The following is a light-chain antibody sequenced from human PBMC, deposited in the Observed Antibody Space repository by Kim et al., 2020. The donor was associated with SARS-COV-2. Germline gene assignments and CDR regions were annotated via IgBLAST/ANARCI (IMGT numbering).Light chain of an antibody. Sequence: FLSPGERATLSCRASQSISGVLAWYKQKPGQAPRLLISNRATGIPARFSGSGSGTVFTLTISSLETEDFAVYYCQQRTNWPPIFTFGPGTKVDIK. CDR3: QQRTNWPPIFT. CDR1: QSISGV. J-gene: IGKJ3*01. V-gene: IGKV3-11*01.